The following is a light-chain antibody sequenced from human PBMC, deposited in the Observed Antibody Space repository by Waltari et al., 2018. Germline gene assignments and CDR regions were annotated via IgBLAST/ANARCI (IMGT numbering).Light chain of an antibody. Sequence: DIQMTQSPSSLSASVGDRVTITCRASQSISTYLNWYHQKAGKAPKVLIYGASSLQSGVPSRFSGSGSGTDFTLTISSLQPEDFAIYYCQQSHSTPITFGQGTRLEIK. CDR3: QQSHSTPIT. CDR2: GAS. J-gene: IGKJ5*01. CDR1: QSISTY. V-gene: IGKV1-39*01.